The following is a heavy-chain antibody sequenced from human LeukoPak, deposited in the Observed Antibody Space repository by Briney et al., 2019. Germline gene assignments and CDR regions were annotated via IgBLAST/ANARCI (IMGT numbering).Heavy chain of an antibody. V-gene: IGHV3-48*01. CDR3: AKDRASFSGSSDFDY. J-gene: IGHJ4*02. CDR2: ISSSSSTI. Sequence: PGGSLRLSCAASGFTFSSYSMNWVRQAPGKGVEWVSYISSSSSTIYYADSVKGRFTISRDNAKNSLYLQMNSLRAEDTALYYCAKDRASFSGSSDFDYWGQGNLVTFSS. D-gene: IGHD1-26*01. CDR1: GFTFSSYS.